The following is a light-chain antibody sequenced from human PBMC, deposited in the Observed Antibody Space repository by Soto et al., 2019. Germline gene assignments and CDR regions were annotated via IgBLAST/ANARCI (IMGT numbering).Light chain of an antibody. Sequence: DIVRAQSPHSLAVSLGGRATINCKSSQSVLYSSNNKNYLSWYQQKPGQPPKLLIYWASTRESGVPDRFSGSGSGTDFTLTISSLQAEDVAVYYCQQYYATPITFGQGTRLEIK. CDR3: QQYYATPIT. CDR2: WAS. V-gene: IGKV4-1*01. J-gene: IGKJ5*01. CDR1: QSVLYSSNNKNY.